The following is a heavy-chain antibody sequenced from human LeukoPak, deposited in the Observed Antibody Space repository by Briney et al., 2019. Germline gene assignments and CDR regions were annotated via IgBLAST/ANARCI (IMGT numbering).Heavy chain of an antibody. CDR3: ASTIDCGGDCSSPNWFDP. CDR1: GFTFSSYS. V-gene: IGHV3-21*01. J-gene: IGHJ5*02. CDR2: ISSSSSYI. Sequence: PGGSLRLSCAASGFTFSSYSMNWVRQAPGKGLEWVSSISSSSSYIYYADSVKGRFTISRDNAKNSLYLQMNSLRAEDTAVYYCASTIDCGGDCSSPNWFDPWGQGTLVTVSS. D-gene: IGHD2-21*02.